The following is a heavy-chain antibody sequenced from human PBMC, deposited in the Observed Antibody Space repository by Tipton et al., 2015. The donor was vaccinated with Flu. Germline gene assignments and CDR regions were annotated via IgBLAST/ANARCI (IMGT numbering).Heavy chain of an antibody. Sequence: TLSLTCAVSGDSISSDYYWAWIRQFPGKGLEWIGSVSRTGSTNYNPSLKSRVTISVDTSKNQFSLKLSSVTAADTAVYYCARQHDYVWGSYRRDDYWGQGTLVTVSS. CDR3: ARQHDYVWGSYRRDDY. D-gene: IGHD3-16*02. V-gene: IGHV4-38-2*01. J-gene: IGHJ4*02. CDR2: VSRTGST. CDR1: GDSISSDYY.